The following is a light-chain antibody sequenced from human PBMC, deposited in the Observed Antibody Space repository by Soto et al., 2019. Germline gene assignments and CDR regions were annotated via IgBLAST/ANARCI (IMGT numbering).Light chain of an antibody. CDR2: EVS. CDR3: SSYKTRSTLV. J-gene: IGLJ2*01. V-gene: IGLV2-14*01. Sequence: QSALTQPASVSGSPGQSITISCTGTSSDVGAYNHVSWYQQHPGKAPKLIISEVSNRPSGISDRFSGSKSGNTASLTISGLQTEDEADYYCSSYKTRSTLVFGGGTKLTVL. CDR1: SSDVGAYNH.